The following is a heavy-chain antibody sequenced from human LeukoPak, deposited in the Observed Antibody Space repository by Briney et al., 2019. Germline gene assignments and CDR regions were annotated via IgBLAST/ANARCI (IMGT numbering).Heavy chain of an antibody. Sequence: ASVKVSCKASGYTFTSYGISWVRQAPGQGLEWMGWISAYNGNTNYAQKLQGRVTMTTDTSTSTAYMELRSLRSDDTAVYYCARDCYYDSSGMRYFDYWGQGTLVTVSS. CDR3: ARDCYYDSSGMRYFDY. D-gene: IGHD3-22*01. CDR2: ISAYNGNT. CDR1: GYTFTSYG. V-gene: IGHV1-18*01. J-gene: IGHJ4*02.